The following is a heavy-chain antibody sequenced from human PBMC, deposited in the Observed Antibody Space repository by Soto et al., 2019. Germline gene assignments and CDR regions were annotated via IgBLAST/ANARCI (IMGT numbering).Heavy chain of an antibody. CDR2: INHSGST. Sequence: PSETLSLTCAVYGGSFSGYYWSWIRQPPGKGLEWIGEINHSGSTNYNPSLKSRVTISVDTSKNQFSLKLSSVTAADTAVYYCARADIVVVPAASGLYYFMDVWGEGNAVTVS. CDR3: ARADIVVVPAASGLYYFMDV. CDR1: GGSFSGYY. J-gene: IGHJ6*03. V-gene: IGHV4-34*01. D-gene: IGHD2-2*01.